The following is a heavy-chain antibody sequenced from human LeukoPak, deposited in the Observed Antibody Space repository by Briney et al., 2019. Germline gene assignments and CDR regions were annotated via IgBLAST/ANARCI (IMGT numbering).Heavy chain of an antibody. Sequence: GGTLRLSCAASGFTFSSYDMSWVRQAPGKWLEWVAAISGGGGSTYYADSVKGRFTISRDNAKNTLYLQMNSLRAEDTAVYYCAARASGTNYFDYWGQGTLVTVSS. V-gene: IGHV3-23*01. CDR2: ISGGGGST. D-gene: IGHD2-2*01. J-gene: IGHJ4*02. CDR3: AARASGTNYFDY. CDR1: GFTFSSYD.